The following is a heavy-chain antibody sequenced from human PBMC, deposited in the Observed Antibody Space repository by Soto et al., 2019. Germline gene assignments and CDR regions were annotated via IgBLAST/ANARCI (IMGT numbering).Heavy chain of an antibody. CDR3: ASSPGSGSYYNWGVWFDP. CDR1: GGTFSSYT. J-gene: IGHJ5*02. D-gene: IGHD3-10*01. CDR2: IIPILGIA. V-gene: IGHV1-69*02. Sequence: QVQLVQSGAEVKKPGSSVKVSCKASGGTFSSYTISWVRQAPGQGLEWMGRIIPILGIANYAQKFQGRVTITADKSTSTAHMELSSLRSEDTAVYYCASSPGSGSYYNWGVWFDPWGQGTLVTVSS.